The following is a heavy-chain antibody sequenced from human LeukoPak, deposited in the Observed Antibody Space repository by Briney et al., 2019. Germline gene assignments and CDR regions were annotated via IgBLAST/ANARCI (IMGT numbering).Heavy chain of an antibody. CDR2: INSDGSRT. J-gene: IGHJ5*02. Sequence: GGSLRLSCAASGFTFSNYWMHWVRQGPGKGLVWVSRINSDGSRTTYADSVKGRFTISRDNAKNTLYLQMNSLRAEDTAVYYCARDLETYYYDSSPSWGQGTLATVSS. V-gene: IGHV3-74*01. CDR3: ARDLETYYYDSSPS. D-gene: IGHD3-22*01. CDR1: GFTFSNYW.